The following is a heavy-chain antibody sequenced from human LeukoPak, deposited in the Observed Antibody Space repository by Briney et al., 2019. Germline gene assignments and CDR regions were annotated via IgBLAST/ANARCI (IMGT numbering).Heavy chain of an antibody. J-gene: IGHJ5*02. CDR3: AQSIAAFGWFDP. V-gene: IGHV4-59*08. D-gene: IGHD6-6*01. Sequence: SETLSPTCTVSGGSISSYYWSWIRQPPGKGLEWIGYIYYSGSTNYNPSLKSRVTISVDTSKNQFSLKLSSVTAADTAVYYCAQSIAAFGWFDPWGQGTLVTVSS. CDR2: IYYSGST. CDR1: GGSISSYY.